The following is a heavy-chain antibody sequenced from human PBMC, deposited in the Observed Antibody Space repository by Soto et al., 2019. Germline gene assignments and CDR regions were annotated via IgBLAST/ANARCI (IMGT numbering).Heavy chain of an antibody. D-gene: IGHD2-21*01. CDR2: FIPILDMA. V-gene: IGHV1-69*02. CDR3: AITYCRDNSCPRDFDF. CDR1: GGTFNTYT. Sequence: QVQVVQSGAEVKKPESSVKVSCKPSGGTFNTYTVNWVRLAPGHGLEWMGRFIPILDMANYAQKFQDRVTIPAGRSTFTAYMELNSLTSDDTAVYYCAITYCRDNSCPRDFDFWGPGTRVTVSS. J-gene: IGHJ4*02.